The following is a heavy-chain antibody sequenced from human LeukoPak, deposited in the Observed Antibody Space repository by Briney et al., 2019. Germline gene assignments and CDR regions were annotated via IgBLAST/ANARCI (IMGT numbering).Heavy chain of an antibody. D-gene: IGHD6-13*01. Sequence: GGSLRLSCAASGLTFSNAWMSWVRQAPGKGLEWVGRIKSKTDGGTTDYAAPVKGRFTISRDDSKNTLYLQMNSLKTEDTAVYYCTTDRPLQQLAPGWFDPWGQGTLVTVSS. J-gene: IGHJ5*02. CDR3: TTDRPLQQLAPGWFDP. CDR2: IKSKTDGGTT. CDR1: GLTFSNAW. V-gene: IGHV3-15*01.